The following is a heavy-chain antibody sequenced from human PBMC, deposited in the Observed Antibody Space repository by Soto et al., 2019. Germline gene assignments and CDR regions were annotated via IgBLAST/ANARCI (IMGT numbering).Heavy chain of an antibody. V-gene: IGHV1-69*13. CDR3: ASPKALCSGGSCYSAFDI. CDR1: GGTFSSYA. D-gene: IGHD2-15*01. J-gene: IGHJ3*02. Sequence: SVKVSCKASGGTFSSYAISWVRQAPGQGLEWMGGIIPIFGTANYAQKFQGRVTITADESTSTAYMELSSLRSEDTAVYYCASPKALCSGGSCYSAFDIWGQGTMVTVSS. CDR2: IIPIFGTA.